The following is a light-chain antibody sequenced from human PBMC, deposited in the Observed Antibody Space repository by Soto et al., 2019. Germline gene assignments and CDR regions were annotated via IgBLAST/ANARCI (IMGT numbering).Light chain of an antibody. Sequence: EIVMTQSPATLSVSPGERATLSCRASQSVSSSHLAWYQQKPGQAPRLLIYSASSRATGIPDRFSGSGSGTDLNIAIICLETEEFAVYYCQRYGGFGQGTKV. CDR2: SAS. CDR1: QSVSSSH. J-gene: IGKJ1*01. CDR3: QRYGG. V-gene: IGKV3-20*01.